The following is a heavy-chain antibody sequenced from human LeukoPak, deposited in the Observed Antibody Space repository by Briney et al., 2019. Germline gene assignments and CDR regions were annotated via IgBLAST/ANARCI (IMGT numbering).Heavy chain of an antibody. CDR1: GYSFTSYW. D-gene: IGHD3-22*01. Sequence: GESLKISCQGSGYSFTSYWIGWVRQMPGKGLEWMGIIYPGDSDTRYSPSFQGQVTISADKSISTAYLQWSSLKASDTAMYYCARLVGNYYDSSGYNWFDPWGQGTLVTVSS. V-gene: IGHV5-51*01. CDR2: IYPGDSDT. J-gene: IGHJ5*02. CDR3: ARLVGNYYDSSGYNWFDP.